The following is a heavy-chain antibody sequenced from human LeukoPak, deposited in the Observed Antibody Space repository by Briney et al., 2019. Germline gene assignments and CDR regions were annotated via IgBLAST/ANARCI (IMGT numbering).Heavy chain of an antibody. J-gene: IGHJ6*03. V-gene: IGHV3-33*06. CDR1: GFTFSSYG. CDR2: IWYDGSNK. Sequence: PGRSLRLSXAASGFTFSSYGMHWVRQAPGKGLEWVAVIWYDGSNKYYADSVKGRFTISRDNSKNTLYLQMNSLRAEDTAVYYCAKLGYRSGGSCYPFYYYYYYVDVWGKGTTVTVSS. CDR3: AKLGYRSGGSCYPFYYYYYYVDV. D-gene: IGHD2-15*01.